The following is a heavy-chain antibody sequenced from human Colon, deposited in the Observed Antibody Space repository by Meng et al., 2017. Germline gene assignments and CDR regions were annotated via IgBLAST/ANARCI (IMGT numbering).Heavy chain of an antibody. CDR1: GDSISISNG. CDR3: ARKRTSPGTLGFDY. J-gene: IGHJ4*02. CDR2: SNPSERT. V-gene: IGHV4-4*01. Sequence: QGQVQESDSGRGMPTGTVALTFAVPGDSISISNGWSWVRQPRAKGLEWIGESNPSERTSSNPTLQGRVTILLDKAKNQFSLELNSLTATDTAMYFCARKRTSPGTLGFDYWGQGTLVTVSS. D-gene: IGHD6-13*01.